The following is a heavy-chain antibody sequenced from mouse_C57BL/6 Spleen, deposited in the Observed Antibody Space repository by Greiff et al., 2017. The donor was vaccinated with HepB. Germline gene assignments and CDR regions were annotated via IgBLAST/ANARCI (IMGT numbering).Heavy chain of an antibody. Sequence: EVKLVESGEGLVKPGGSLKLSCAASGFTFSSYAMSWVRQTPEKRLEWVAYISSGGDYTYYADTVKGRFTISRDNARNTLYLQMSSLKSEDTAMYYCTTEKVQATGYFDYWGQGTTLTVSS. CDR2: ISSGGDYT. D-gene: IGHD3-2*02. J-gene: IGHJ2*01. CDR1: GFTFSSYA. CDR3: TTEKVQATGYFDY. V-gene: IGHV5-9-1*02.